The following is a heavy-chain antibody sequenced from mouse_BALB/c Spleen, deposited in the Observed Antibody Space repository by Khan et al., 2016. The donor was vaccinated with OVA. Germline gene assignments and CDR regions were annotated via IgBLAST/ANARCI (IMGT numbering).Heavy chain of an antibody. D-gene: IGHD2-10*01. CDR2: IWSDGST. Sequence: VKLEESGPGLVAPSQSLSITCTISGFSLTNYGVHWVRQPPGKGLEWLVVIWSDGSTTYDSALKSRLTISKDNSKSQVFLEMDSLQTDDTAMYYCARQPYYHYYIMDYWGQGTSVTVSS. V-gene: IGHV2-6-1*01. CDR1: GFSLTNYG. J-gene: IGHJ4*01. CDR3: ARQPYYHYYIMDY.